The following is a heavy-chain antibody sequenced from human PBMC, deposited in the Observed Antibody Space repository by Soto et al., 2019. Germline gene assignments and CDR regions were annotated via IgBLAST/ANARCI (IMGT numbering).Heavy chain of an antibody. CDR1: GGSISSYY. CDR2: IYYSGST. Sequence: PSETLSLTCTVSGGSISSYYWSWIRQPPGKGLEWIGYIYYSGSTNYNPSLKSRVTISVDTSKNQFSLKLSSVTAADTAVYYCARVSGSYASFDYWGQGTLVTVSS. D-gene: IGHD1-26*01. J-gene: IGHJ4*02. V-gene: IGHV4-59*01. CDR3: ARVSGSYASFDY.